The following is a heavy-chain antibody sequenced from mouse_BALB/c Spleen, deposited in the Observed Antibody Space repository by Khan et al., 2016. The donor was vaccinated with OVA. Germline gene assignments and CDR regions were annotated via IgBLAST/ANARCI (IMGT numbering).Heavy chain of an antibody. CDR3: ARMDTTSLDY. V-gene: IGHV1-77*01. CDR2: IYPGSGNT. D-gene: IGHD2-3*01. Sequence: QVQLQQSGTELARPGTSVKLSCKASGYTFTDYYITWVKQRTGQGLEWIGEIYPGSGNTYYNENFKGKVSLTADKSSNTAYMQLSSLTSEDSAVYFCARMDTTSLDYWGQGTTLTVSS. CDR1: GYTFTDYY. J-gene: IGHJ2*01.